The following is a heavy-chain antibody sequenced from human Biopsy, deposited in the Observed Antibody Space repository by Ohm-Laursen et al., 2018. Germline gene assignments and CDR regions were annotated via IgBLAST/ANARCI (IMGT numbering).Heavy chain of an antibody. D-gene: IGHD3-3*01. CDR2: INPVGGST. Sequence: GASVKVSCKGSGYTFTNHYIHWVRQAPGQGLEWMGIINPVGGSTNYAQKFQGRVTLTTDTSTSTVHMELRSLRSDDTAVYYCARLLQTDGDGFWSGYYDYWGQGTLVTASS. J-gene: IGHJ4*02. V-gene: IGHV1-46*01. CDR1: GYTFTNHY. CDR3: ARLLQTDGDGFWSGYYDY.